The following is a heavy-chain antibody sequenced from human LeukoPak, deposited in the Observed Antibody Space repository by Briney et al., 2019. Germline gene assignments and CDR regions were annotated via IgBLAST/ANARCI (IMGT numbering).Heavy chain of an antibody. CDR1: GFTFSDYY. D-gene: IGHD4-23*01. J-gene: IGHJ4*02. CDR3: ARGGGRVRLSY. Sequence: PGGSLRLSCAASGFTFSDYYMTWLRQAPGKGLEGVSYISSTPSYTNYADSVKGRFTISRDNAKNSLYLQMNSLRAEDTAVYYCARGGGRVRLSYWGQGTLVTVSS. V-gene: IGHV3-11*06. CDR2: ISSTPSYT.